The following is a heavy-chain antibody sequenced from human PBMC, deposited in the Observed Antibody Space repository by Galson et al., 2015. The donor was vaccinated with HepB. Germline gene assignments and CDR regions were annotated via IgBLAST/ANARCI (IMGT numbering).Heavy chain of an antibody. CDR2: IDHSGST. CDR1: GGSFSGYY. D-gene: IGHD3-10*01. CDR3: ARGRYFYFNSGDYYWPFDY. Sequence: ETLSLTCTVYGGSFSGYYWSWIRQPPGKGLEWIGEIDHSGSTNYNPSLKSRVTISVDTSKNQFSLKLSSVTAADTAVYYCARGRYFYFNSGDYYWPFDYWGQGTLVTVSS. J-gene: IGHJ4*02. V-gene: IGHV4-34*01.